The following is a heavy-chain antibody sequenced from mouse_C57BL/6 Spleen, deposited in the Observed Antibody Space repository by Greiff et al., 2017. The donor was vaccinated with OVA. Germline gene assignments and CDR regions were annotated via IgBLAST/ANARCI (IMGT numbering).Heavy chain of an antibody. J-gene: IGHJ2*01. CDR1: GYSFTGYY. CDR2: INPSTGGT. CDR3: ARNPLFDY. Sequence: EVQLQQSGPELVKPGASVKISCKASGYSFTGYYMNWVKQSPEKSLEWIGEINPSTGGTTYNQKFKAKATLTVDKSSSTAYMQLKSLTSEDSAVYYCARNPLFDYWGQGTTLTVSS. V-gene: IGHV1-42*01.